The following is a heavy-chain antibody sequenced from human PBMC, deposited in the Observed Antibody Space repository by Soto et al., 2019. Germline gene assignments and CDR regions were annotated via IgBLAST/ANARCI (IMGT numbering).Heavy chain of an antibody. CDR3: SRARTDYDSSGYYNPYYFQH. Sequence: QVQLVQSGAEVKKPGSSVKVSCKASGGTFSSYAISWVRQAPGQGLEWMGGIIPIFGTANYAQKFQGRVTITADESTSTAYMELTSLRSEDTAVYYCSRARTDYDSSGYYNPYYFQHCGQGTLVTVSS. CDR1: GGTFSSYA. V-gene: IGHV1-69*01. D-gene: IGHD3-22*01. J-gene: IGHJ1*01. CDR2: IIPIFGTA.